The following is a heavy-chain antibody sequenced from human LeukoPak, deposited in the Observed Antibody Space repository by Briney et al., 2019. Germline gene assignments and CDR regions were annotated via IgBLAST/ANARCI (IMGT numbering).Heavy chain of an antibody. J-gene: IGHJ5*02. CDR3: ARHRWYYYGSGSVNWFDP. V-gene: IGHV4-39*01. CDR2: IFYSGST. Sequence: SETLSLTCTVSGGSISTSNYYWGWIRQPPGKGLEWIGNIFYSGSTYYSPSLRSRVTISLDTSRNQFSLKLSSVTAADTAVYYCARHRWYYYGSGSVNWFDPWGQGTLVTVSS. D-gene: IGHD3-10*01. CDR1: GGSISTSNYY.